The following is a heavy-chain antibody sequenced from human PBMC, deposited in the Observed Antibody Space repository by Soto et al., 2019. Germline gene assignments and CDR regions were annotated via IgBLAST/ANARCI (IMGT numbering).Heavy chain of an antibody. CDR1: RASIYTYS. V-gene: IGHV4-4*07. J-gene: IGHJ4*02. CDR2: IYSSGSA. Sequence: SETLSLTCAVSRASIYTYSWTWIRQPAGKGLQWIGHIYSSGSANYSPSLKSRVSMSVDSSKNQISLKLSSVTAADTAVYYCATIVGANDYWGQGTLVTVSS. CDR3: ATIVGANDY. D-gene: IGHD1-26*01.